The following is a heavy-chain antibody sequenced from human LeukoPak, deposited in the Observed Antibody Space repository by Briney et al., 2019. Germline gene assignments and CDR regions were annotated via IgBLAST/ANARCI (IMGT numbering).Heavy chain of an antibody. CDR1: GGSISSYY. V-gene: IGHV4-4*07. CDR2: IYTSGST. Sequence: SETLSLTCTVSGGSISSYYWSWIRQPAGKGLEWIGRIYTSGSTNYNPSLKSRVTMSVDTSKNQFSLKLSSVAAADTAVYYCARLTMVRGVALDYYYYMDVWGKGTTVAISS. D-gene: IGHD3-10*01. CDR3: ARLTMVRGVALDYYYYMDV. J-gene: IGHJ6*03.